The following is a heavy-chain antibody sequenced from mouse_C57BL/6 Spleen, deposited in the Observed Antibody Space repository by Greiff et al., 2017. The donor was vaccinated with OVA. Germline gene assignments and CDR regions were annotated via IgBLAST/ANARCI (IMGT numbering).Heavy chain of an antibody. Sequence: DVMLVESGGDLVKPGGSLKLSCAASGFTFSSYGMSWVRQTPDKRLEWVATISSGGSYTYYPYSVKGRFTISRDNAKNTLYLQMSSLKSEDTAMYYCARHGGTAQATWDYWGQGTTLTVSS. CDR1: GFTFSSYG. J-gene: IGHJ2*01. CDR3: ARHGGTAQATWDY. V-gene: IGHV5-6*02. CDR2: ISSGGSYT. D-gene: IGHD3-2*02.